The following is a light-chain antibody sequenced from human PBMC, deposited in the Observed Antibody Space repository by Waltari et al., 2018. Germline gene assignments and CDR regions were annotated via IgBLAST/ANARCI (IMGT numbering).Light chain of an antibody. CDR1: SSDIGSYDL. J-gene: IGLJ3*02. Sequence: QSALTQPASVSGSPGQSITISCTGTSSDIGSYDLVSWYQQHPGKAPKLIIYEVINRPSGVSDRFSCSKSGNTASLTISGLQAEDEDDYFCCSYANRLFGGGTKLTVL. CDR2: EVI. V-gene: IGLV2-23*02. CDR3: CSYANRL.